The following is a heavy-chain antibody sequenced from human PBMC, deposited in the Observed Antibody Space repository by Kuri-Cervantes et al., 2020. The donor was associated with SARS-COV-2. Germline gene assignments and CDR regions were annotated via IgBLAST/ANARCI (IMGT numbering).Heavy chain of an antibody. J-gene: IGHJ4*02. Sequence: ASVKVSCKVSGYTLTELSMHWVRQAPGKGLEWMGGFDPEDGETIYAQKFQGRVTMTEDTSTDTAYMELGSLRSEDTAVYYCATDPSGSYYRFDYWGQGPVVTVSS. D-gene: IGHD1-26*01. CDR1: GYTLTELS. CDR2: FDPEDGET. CDR3: ATDPSGSYYRFDY. V-gene: IGHV1-24*01.